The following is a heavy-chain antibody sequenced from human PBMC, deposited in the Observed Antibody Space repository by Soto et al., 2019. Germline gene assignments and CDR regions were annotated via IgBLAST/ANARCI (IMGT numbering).Heavy chain of an antibody. CDR3: AKDHKNGYCSGGSCLFDY. Sequence: SLRLSCAASGFTFSSYGMHWVRQAPGKGLEWVAVISYDGSNKYYADSVKGRFTISRDNSKNTLYLQMNSLRAEDTAVYYCAKDHKNGYCSGGSCLFDYWGQGTLVTVSS. V-gene: IGHV3-30*18. CDR2: ISYDGSNK. J-gene: IGHJ4*02. D-gene: IGHD2-15*01. CDR1: GFTFSSYG.